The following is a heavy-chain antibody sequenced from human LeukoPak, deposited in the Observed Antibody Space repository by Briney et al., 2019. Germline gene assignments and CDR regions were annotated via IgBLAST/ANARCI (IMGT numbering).Heavy chain of an antibody. Sequence: SVTVSCKASGGTFSSYAISWVRQAPGQGLEWMGGIIPIFGTANYAQKFQGRVTITTDESTSTAYMELSSLRSEDTAVYYCARAGMYPYSRYDFWSGYRDQHFDYWGQGTLVTVSS. CDR2: IIPIFGTA. CDR3: ARAGMYPYSRYDFWSGYRDQHFDY. V-gene: IGHV1-69*05. J-gene: IGHJ4*02. CDR1: GGTFSSYA. D-gene: IGHD3-3*01.